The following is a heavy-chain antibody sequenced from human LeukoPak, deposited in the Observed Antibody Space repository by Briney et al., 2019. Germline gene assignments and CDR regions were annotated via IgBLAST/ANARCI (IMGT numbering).Heavy chain of an antibody. CDR3: ARDYYDSSGYYLGY. V-gene: IGHV1-2*02. Sequence: ASVKVSCKASGYAFTGYYMHWVRQAPGQGLEWMGWINPNSGGTNYAQKFQGRVTMTRDTSISTAYMELSRLRSDDTAVYYCARDYYDSSGYYLGYWGQGTLVTVSS. D-gene: IGHD3-22*01. CDR1: GYAFTGYY. J-gene: IGHJ4*02. CDR2: INPNSGGT.